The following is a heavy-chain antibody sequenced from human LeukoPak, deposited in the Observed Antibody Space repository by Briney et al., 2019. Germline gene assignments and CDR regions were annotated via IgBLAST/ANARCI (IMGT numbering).Heavy chain of an antibody. CDR1: GFTFSSHA. CDR2: ISNDGSNK. V-gene: IGHV3-30*04. Sequence: AGGSLTLSCAASGFTFSSHAMHWVRQVPGKGLDWVALISNDGSNKYYADSVKGRFTISRDNSKSTVYLQMNSLRADDTAVYYCARDHYDSSGYLFDYWGQGTLVSVSS. J-gene: IGHJ4*02. D-gene: IGHD3-22*01. CDR3: ARDHYDSSGYLFDY.